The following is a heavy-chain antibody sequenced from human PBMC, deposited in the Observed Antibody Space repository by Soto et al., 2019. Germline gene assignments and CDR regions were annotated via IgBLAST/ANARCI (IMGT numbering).Heavy chain of an antibody. CDR2: IDPADSYT. D-gene: IGHD5-18*01. J-gene: IGHJ6*02. CDR3: ARTESGYSYGFADV. Sequence: PGESLKISCKGSGFSFTSYWITWVRQMPGKGLEWMGTIDPADSYTNYSPSFQGHVTISADKSITTAYLQWSSLKASDTAMYYCARTESGYSYGFADVWGQGTKVTVSS. CDR1: GFSFTSYW. V-gene: IGHV5-10-1*01.